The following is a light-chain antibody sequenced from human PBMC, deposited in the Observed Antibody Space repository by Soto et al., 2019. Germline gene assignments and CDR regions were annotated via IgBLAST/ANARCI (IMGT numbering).Light chain of an antibody. V-gene: IGLV2-14*01. Sequence: QSALTQPASVSGSPGQSITISCTGTSSDVGGYNYVSWYQQHPGKAPKLMIYDVSNRPSGVSNRFSGSKSGNTASLTIYGLQAEDEADYCCSSYTSSSSPYVFRTGTKLTVL. J-gene: IGLJ1*01. CDR2: DVS. CDR1: SSDVGGYNY. CDR3: SSYTSSSSPYV.